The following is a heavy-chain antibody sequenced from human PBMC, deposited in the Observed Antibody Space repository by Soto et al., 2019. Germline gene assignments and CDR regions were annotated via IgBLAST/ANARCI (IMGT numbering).Heavy chain of an antibody. CDR1: GYTFTSYA. CDR3: ARGSDYRWSWFDP. D-gene: IGHD1-26*01. V-gene: IGHV1-3*01. CDR2: INAGNGNT. Sequence: QVQLVQSGAEVKKPGASVKVSCKASGYTFTSYAMHWVRQAPGQRLEWMGWINAGNGNTKYSQKFQGRVTITRDTSASTAYMELSSLRSEDTAVYYCARGSDYRWSWFDPWGQGTLVTVSS. J-gene: IGHJ5*02.